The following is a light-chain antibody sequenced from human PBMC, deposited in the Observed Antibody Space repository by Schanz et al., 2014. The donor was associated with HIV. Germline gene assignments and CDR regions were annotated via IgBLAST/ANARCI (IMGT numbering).Light chain of an antibody. Sequence: QSVLTQPRSVSGSPGQSVTISCSGTSSDVGGYDLVSWYQHHPGKAPKLMIYDVNKRPSGVSSRFSGSKSGNTASLTISGLQADDEADYYCNSFTTSNTCVFGGGTKLTVL. J-gene: IGLJ3*02. V-gene: IGLV2-11*01. CDR2: DVN. CDR3: NSFTTSNTCV. CDR1: SSDVGGYDL.